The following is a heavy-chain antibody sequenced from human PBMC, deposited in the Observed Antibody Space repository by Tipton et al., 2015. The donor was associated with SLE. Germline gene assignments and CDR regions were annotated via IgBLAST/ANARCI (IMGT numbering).Heavy chain of an antibody. J-gene: IGHJ4*02. Sequence: GSLRLSCAASGFTFSSYSMNRVRQAPGKGLEWVSSISSSSSYIYYAGSVKGRFTISRDNAKNSLYRQMNSLRAEETAVYYFAIWGGYFDYWGQGTLVPVSS. D-gene: IGHD3-16*01. V-gene: IGHV3-21*01. CDR3: AIWGGYFDY. CDR1: GFTFSSYS. CDR2: ISSSSSYI.